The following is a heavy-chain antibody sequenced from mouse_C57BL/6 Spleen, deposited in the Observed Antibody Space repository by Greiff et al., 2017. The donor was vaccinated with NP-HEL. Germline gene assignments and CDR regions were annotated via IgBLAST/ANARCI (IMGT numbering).Heavy chain of an antibody. CDR3: VRERYYGDYGYFDV. Sequence: EVQGVEPGGGLVQPKGSLKLSCAASGFTFNIYAMHWVRQAPGKGLEWVARIRSKSSNNASYYADSVKDRLPISRDDSQSMLSLLMNNLKTEDTAMYCCVRERYYGDYGYFDVWGTGTTVTVSS. D-gene: IGHD2-13*01. J-gene: IGHJ1*03. CDR2: IRSKSSNNAS. CDR1: GFTFNIYA. V-gene: IGHV10-3*01.